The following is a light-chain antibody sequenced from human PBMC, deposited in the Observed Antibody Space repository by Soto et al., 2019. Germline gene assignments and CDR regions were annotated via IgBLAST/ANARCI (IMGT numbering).Light chain of an antibody. Sequence: EIVLTQSPATLSLSPGERATLSCRASQSVTSYLAWYQQKPGQAPRLLIYDASTRPTGIPARFSGSGSGTDFTLTISSLAPEDFAVYYCQQRFNWPLTFGQGTKLEIK. CDR2: DAS. V-gene: IGKV3-11*01. CDR3: QQRFNWPLT. J-gene: IGKJ2*01. CDR1: QSVTSY.